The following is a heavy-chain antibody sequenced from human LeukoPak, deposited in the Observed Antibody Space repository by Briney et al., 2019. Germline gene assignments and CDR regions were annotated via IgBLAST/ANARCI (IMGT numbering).Heavy chain of an antibody. Sequence: SLRLSWAPYGFTLSSYGIRWVRQPPSKWLEWVAVIWYDGSNKYYADSVKGRFTISRDNSKNTLYLQMNSLRAEDTAVYYCARDANWGFDAFDIWGQGTMVTVSS. V-gene: IGHV3-33*01. CDR2: IWYDGSNK. D-gene: IGHD7-27*01. CDR3: ARDANWGFDAFDI. J-gene: IGHJ3*02. CDR1: GFTLSSYG.